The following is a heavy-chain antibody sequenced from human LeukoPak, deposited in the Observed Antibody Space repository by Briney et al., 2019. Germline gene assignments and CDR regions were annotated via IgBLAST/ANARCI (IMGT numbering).Heavy chain of an antibody. CDR2: IYYSGST. Sequence: PSETLSLTCTVSGGSVSSGSYYWSWIRQPPGKGLEWIGYIYYSGSTNYNPSLKSRVTISVDTSKNQFSLKLSSVTAADTAVYYCASLPSDHYYYYGMDVWGKGTTVTVSS. CDR1: GGSVSSGSYY. V-gene: IGHV4-61*01. J-gene: IGHJ6*04. CDR3: ASLPSDHYYYYGMDV.